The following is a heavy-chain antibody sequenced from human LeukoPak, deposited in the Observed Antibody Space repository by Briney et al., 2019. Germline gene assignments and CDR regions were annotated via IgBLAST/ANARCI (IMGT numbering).Heavy chain of an antibody. Sequence: PSETLSLTCAVSGYSISSGNYWGWIRQPPGKGLEWIGTISYSGTTYYNPSLKSRVTISLDASKNQFSLKLSSVTAADTAVYYCARARFDYRGQGTLVTVSS. D-gene: IGHD6-6*01. J-gene: IGHJ4*02. CDR2: ISYSGTT. CDR3: ARARFDY. V-gene: IGHV4-38-2*01. CDR1: GYSISSGNY.